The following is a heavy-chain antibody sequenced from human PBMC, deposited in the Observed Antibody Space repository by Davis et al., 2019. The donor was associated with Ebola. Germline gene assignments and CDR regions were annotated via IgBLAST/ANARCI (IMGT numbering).Heavy chain of an antibody. CDR1: GYSFTSYW. D-gene: IGHD2-15*01. CDR2: IYPGDSDT. CDR3: ARRGYCSGYRRPWGWFDP. J-gene: IGHJ5*02. V-gene: IGHV5-51*01. Sequence: GESLKISCKGSGYSFTSYWIGWVRQMPGKGLEWMGIIYPGDSDTRYSPSFQGQVTISADKSISTAYLQWSSLKASDTAMYYCARRGYCSGYRRPWGWFDPWGQGTLVTVSS.